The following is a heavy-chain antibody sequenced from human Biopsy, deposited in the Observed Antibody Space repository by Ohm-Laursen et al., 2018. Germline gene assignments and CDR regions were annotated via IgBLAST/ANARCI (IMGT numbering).Heavy chain of an antibody. CDR3: ARVGVGAPSIDYFDS. V-gene: IGHV4-59*01. CDR1: GDSIARYY. CDR2: IYYSGST. D-gene: IGHD1-26*01. J-gene: IGHJ4*02. Sequence: TLSLTCAVSGDSIARYYWTWIRQSPGKGLEWIGYIYYSGSTNYNPSLKSRVTISVDRSKNHFSLELSSVTAADTAVYYCARVGVGAPSIDYFDSWGQGALVTVSS.